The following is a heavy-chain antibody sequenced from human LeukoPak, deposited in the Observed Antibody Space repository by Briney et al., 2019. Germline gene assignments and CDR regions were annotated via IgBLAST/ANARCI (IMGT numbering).Heavy chain of an antibody. J-gene: IGHJ4*02. CDR3: AKARAGDITAAFNY. D-gene: IGHD6-13*01. V-gene: IGHV3-23*01. CDR1: GFTFSSHN. Sequence: PGGSLRLSCAASGFTFSSHNMNWVRQAPGKGLEWVSGISGSGGNTYYADSVKGRFTISRDNSENTLNLRMNSLRAEDTAIYYCAKARAGDITAAFNYWGQGTLVTVSS. CDR2: ISGSGGNT.